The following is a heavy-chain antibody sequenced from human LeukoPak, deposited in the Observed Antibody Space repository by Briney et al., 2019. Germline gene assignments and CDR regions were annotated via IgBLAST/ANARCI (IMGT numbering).Heavy chain of an antibody. Sequence: SETLSLTCAVYGGSFSGYYWSWISQPPGKGLEWIGEINHSGSTNYNPSLKSRVTISVDTSKNQFSLKLSSVTAADTAVYYCARGSSLFEIFDQWGQGTLVTVSS. CDR2: INHSGST. V-gene: IGHV4-34*01. D-gene: IGHD3-10*02. CDR3: ARGSSLFEIFDQ. J-gene: IGHJ4*02. CDR1: GGSFSGYY.